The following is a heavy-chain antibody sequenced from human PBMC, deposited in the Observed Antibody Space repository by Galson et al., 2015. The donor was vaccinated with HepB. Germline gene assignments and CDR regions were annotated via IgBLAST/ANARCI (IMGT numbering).Heavy chain of an antibody. J-gene: IGHJ3*02. V-gene: IGHV3-30*03. D-gene: IGHD2-15*01. CDR1: GFTFSSYG. CDR3: ATAQSSSGGSCSGSDAFDI. CDR2: ISYDGSNK. Sequence: SLRLSCAASGFTFSSYGMHWVRQAPGKGLEWVAVISYDGSNKYYADSVKGRFTISRDNSKNTLYLQMNSLRAEDTAVYYCATAQSSSGGSCSGSDAFDIWGQGTLVTVSS.